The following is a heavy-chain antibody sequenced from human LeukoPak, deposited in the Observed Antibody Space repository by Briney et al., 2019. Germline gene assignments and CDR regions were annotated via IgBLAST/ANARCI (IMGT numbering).Heavy chain of an antibody. Sequence: PGRSLRLSCAASGFTFDDYAMHWVRQAPGKGLEWVSGISWNSGSIGYADSVKGRFTISRDNAKNSLYLQMNSLRAEDTALYYCAKDGVGPIAVAGTRTDYWGQGTLVTVSS. V-gene: IGHV3-9*01. CDR1: GFTFDDYA. CDR3: AKDGVGPIAVAGTRTDY. J-gene: IGHJ4*02. D-gene: IGHD6-19*01. CDR2: ISWNSGSI.